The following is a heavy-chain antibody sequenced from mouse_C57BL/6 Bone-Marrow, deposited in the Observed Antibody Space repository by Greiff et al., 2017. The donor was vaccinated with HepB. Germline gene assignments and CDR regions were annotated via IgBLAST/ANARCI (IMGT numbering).Heavy chain of an antibody. CDR3: ASVITTVVANFDY. J-gene: IGHJ2*01. CDR2: INPSNGGT. D-gene: IGHD1-1*01. Sequence: QVQLKQPGTELVKPGASVKLSCKASGYTFTSYWMHWVKQRPGQGLEWIGNINPSNGGTNYNEKFKSKATLTVDKSSSTAYMQLSSLTSEDSAVYYCASVITTVVANFDYWGQGTTLTVSS. V-gene: IGHV1-53*01. CDR1: GYTFTSYW.